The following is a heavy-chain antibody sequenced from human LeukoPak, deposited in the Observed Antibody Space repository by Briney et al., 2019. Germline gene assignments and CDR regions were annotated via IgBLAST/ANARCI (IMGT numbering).Heavy chain of an antibody. CDR2: IPYIGST. CDR3: ARDRERAFDI. V-gene: IGHV4-59*01. D-gene: IGHD1-26*01. Sequence: PSETLSLTCTVSGGSISGYYWSWIRQPPGKGLEWIGYIPYIGSTNYNPSLKSRVTISVDTSKNQFSLKLSSVTAADTAVYYCARDRERAFDIWGQGTLVTVSS. CDR1: GGSISGYY. J-gene: IGHJ3*02.